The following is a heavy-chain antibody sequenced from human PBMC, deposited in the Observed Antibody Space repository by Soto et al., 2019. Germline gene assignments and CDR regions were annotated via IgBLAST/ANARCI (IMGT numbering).Heavy chain of an antibody. CDR3: AGGPSSSRIDY. CDR1: GGSISSYY. J-gene: IGHJ4*02. V-gene: IGHV4-59*08. Sequence: SETLSLTCTVYGGSISSYYWSWIRQPPGKGLEWIGHIYYSGSTNYNPSLKSRVTISVDTSKNQFSLKLSSVTAADTAVYYCAGGPSSSRIDYWGQGTLVTVSS. D-gene: IGHD6-6*01. CDR2: IYYSGST.